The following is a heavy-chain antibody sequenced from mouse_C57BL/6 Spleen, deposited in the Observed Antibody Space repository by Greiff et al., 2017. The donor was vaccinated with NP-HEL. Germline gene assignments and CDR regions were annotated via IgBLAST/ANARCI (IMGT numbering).Heavy chain of an antibody. D-gene: IGHD1-1*01. Sequence: EVKLVESGGDLVKPGGSLKLSCAASGFTFSSYGMSWVRQTPDKRLEWVATISSGGSYTYYPASVKGRFTITRDNTKNTLYLQMSSLKSEDTAMDYCARQGTTVVNAMDYWGQGTSVTVSS. CDR2: ISSGGSYT. CDR3: ARQGTTVVNAMDY. J-gene: IGHJ4*01. V-gene: IGHV5-6*02. CDR1: GFTFSSYG.